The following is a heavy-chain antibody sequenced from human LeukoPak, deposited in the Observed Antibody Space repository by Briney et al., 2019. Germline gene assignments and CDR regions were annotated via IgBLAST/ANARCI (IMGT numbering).Heavy chain of an antibody. CDR1: IDSIITSRYY. CDR3: AALAGTTRLDY. Sequence: SETLSLTCTVSIDSIITSRYYWGWIRQPPGKGLEWIGSFYYGDTPYYNPSLKSRVTISVDTSKNQFSLKLSSVTAADTAVYYCAALAGTTRLDYWGQGTLVTVSS. CDR2: FYYGDTP. V-gene: IGHV4-39*07. D-gene: IGHD1-1*01. J-gene: IGHJ4*02.